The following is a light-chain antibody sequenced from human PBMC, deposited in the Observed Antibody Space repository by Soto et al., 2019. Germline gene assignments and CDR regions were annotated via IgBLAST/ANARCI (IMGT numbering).Light chain of an antibody. V-gene: IGKV3-20*01. CDR2: AAS. CDR1: QSFGGNF. Sequence: EIVLTQSPGTLSLSPGERATFSCRASQSFGGNFLAWYQQKPGQAPRLLIHAASRRATGIPDRFSGSGSGTDFTLTIGRLEPEDFALYYCQQYGSSPWTFGQGTEVEVK. J-gene: IGKJ1*01. CDR3: QQYGSSPWT.